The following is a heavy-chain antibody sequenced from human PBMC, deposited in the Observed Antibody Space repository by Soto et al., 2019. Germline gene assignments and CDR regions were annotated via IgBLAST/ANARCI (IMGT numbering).Heavy chain of an antibody. J-gene: IGHJ3*02. D-gene: IGHD3-10*01. CDR1: GFTFSTCA. CDR2: ISGGGSTS. CDR3: AKDPTFMVRGASDI. Sequence: EVQLLESGGGLVQPGGSLRLSCAASGFTFSTCAMNWVRQAPGKGLEWVSGISGGGGISGGGSTSYYADSVKGRFTISRDNSKNTLYLQMNSLRAEDTAVYYCAKDPTFMVRGASDIWGQGTMVTVSS. V-gene: IGHV3-23*01.